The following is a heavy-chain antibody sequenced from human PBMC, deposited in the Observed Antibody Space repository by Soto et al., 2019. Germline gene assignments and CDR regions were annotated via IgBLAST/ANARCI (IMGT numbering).Heavy chain of an antibody. Sequence: GSLRLSCAASGFTFSVNWMHWVRQAPGKGLLWVSRINPDGSNTDYADSVKGRFTISRDNAKNTLYLQMNSLRAEDTAVYYCAGGIWNDNAYWGQGTLVTVSS. V-gene: IGHV3-74*01. CDR2: INPDGSNT. J-gene: IGHJ4*02. D-gene: IGHD1-1*01. CDR3: AGGIWNDNAY. CDR1: GFTFSVNW.